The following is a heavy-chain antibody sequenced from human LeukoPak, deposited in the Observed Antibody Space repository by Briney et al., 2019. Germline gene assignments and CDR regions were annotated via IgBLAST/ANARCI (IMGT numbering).Heavy chain of an antibody. Sequence: PSETLSLTCTVSGGSISSSSYSWGWIRQPPGKGLEWIGYIYHSGSTYYNPSLKSRVTISVDRSKNQFSLKLSSVTAADTAVYYCARAYYYDSSGQFDYWGQGTLVTVSS. CDR2: IYHSGST. V-gene: IGHV4-30-2*01. J-gene: IGHJ4*02. D-gene: IGHD3-22*01. CDR1: GGSISSSSYS. CDR3: ARAYYYDSSGQFDY.